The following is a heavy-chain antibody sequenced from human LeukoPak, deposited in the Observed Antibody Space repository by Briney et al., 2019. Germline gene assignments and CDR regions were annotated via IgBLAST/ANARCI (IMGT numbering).Heavy chain of an antibody. J-gene: IGHJ3*02. CDR1: GFTFSSYW. V-gene: IGHV3-7*01. Sequence: HPGGSLRLSCAASGFTFSSYWMSWVRQAPGKGLEWVANIKQDGSEKYYVDSVEGRFTISRDNAKNSLYLQMNSLRAEDTAVCYCARDDPYDSDAFDIWGQGTMVTVSS. CDR3: ARDDPYDSDAFDI. CDR2: IKQDGSEK. D-gene: IGHD2-15*01.